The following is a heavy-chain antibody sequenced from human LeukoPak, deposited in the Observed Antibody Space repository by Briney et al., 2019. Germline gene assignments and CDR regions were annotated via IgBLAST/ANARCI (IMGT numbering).Heavy chain of an antibody. CDR1: GGSFSGYY. J-gene: IGHJ2*01. Sequence: SETLSLTCAVYGGSFSGYYWSRIRQPAGKGLEWIGRIDTSGNTNYKPSLKSRVTMSVDTSKKQFSLKLSSVTAADTAVYYCARVSSSWYQDWYFDLWGRGTLVTVSS. CDR2: IDTSGNT. D-gene: IGHD6-13*01. V-gene: IGHV4-59*10. CDR3: ARVSSSWYQDWYFDL.